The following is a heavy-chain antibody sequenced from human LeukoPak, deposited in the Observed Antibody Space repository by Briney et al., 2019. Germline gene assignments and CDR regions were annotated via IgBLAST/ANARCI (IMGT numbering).Heavy chain of an antibody. Sequence: RGSLRLPCAASGFTFINDWAKWVRQAPGKGLEWVGRIKSKADGGTTDYAAPVKGRFTISRDDSKSTLYLQMNSLKTEDTAVYYCNTGLTWEPLGLHYWGQGTLVTVSS. CDR1: GFTFINDW. J-gene: IGHJ4*02. CDR3: NTGLTWEPLGLHY. CDR2: IKSKADGGTT. D-gene: IGHD1-26*01. V-gene: IGHV3-15*01.